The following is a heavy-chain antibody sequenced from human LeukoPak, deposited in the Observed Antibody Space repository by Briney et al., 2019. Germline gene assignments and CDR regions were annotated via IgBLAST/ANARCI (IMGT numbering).Heavy chain of an antibody. V-gene: IGHV1-69*04. CDR2: IIPILGIA. Sequence: ASVKVSCKASGGTFSSYAISWVRQAPGQGLEWMGRIIPILGIANYAQKFQGRVTITADKSTSTAYMELSSLRSEDTAVYYCAGGGDYDSSATDYWGRGTLVTVSS. CDR1: GGTFSSYA. CDR3: AGGGDYDSSATDY. D-gene: IGHD3-22*01. J-gene: IGHJ4*02.